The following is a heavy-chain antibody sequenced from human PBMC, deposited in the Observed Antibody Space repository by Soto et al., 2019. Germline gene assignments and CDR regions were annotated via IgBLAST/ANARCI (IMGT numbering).Heavy chain of an antibody. Sequence: ASVKVSCKASGYTFTSYAMHWVRQAPGQRLEWMGRINAGNGNTKYSQKFQGRVTITRDTSASTAYMELSSLRSEDTAVYYCARDQLSRGDYYYYGMDVWGQGTTVTVS. J-gene: IGHJ6*02. CDR1: GYTFTSYA. V-gene: IGHV1-3*01. D-gene: IGHD3-10*01. CDR3: ARDQLSRGDYYYYGMDV. CDR2: INAGNGNT.